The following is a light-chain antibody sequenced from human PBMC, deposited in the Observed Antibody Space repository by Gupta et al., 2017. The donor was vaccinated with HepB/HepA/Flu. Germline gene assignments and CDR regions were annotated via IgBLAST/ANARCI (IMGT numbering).Light chain of an antibody. J-gene: IGKJ1*01. Sequence: EFMLTHPQSLLPLSPGERATLSCRASQSVSSYLAWYQQKPGQAPRLLIYDASNRDTGIPARFSGSGSGTDFTLTISSLEPEDFAVYYCQHRINWPWTFGQGTKVEIK. CDR3: QHRINWPWT. CDR1: QSVSSY. V-gene: IGKV3-11*01. CDR2: DAS.